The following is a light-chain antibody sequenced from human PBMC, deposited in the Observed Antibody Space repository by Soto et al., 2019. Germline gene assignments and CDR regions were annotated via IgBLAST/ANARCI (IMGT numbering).Light chain of an antibody. CDR2: GAS. V-gene: IGKV1-17*03. CDR1: QGINNY. J-gene: IGKJ1*01. CDR3: LQHNSYPPT. Sequence: DIQMTQSPSAMSASVGDRVTITWRASQGINNYLDWFQQKPGKVPKRLIYGASSLQSGVPSRFSGSGSGTEFTLTISSLQPEDFATYYCLQHNSYPPTFGQGTKVEIK.